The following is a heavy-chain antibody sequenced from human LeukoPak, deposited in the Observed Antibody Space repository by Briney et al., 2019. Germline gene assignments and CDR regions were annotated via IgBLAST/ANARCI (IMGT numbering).Heavy chain of an antibody. D-gene: IGHD6-6*01. CDR2: IYYSGST. CDR1: GGSISSSSYY. J-gene: IGHJ4*02. Sequence: SETLSLTCTVSGGSISSSSYYWGWIRQPPGKGLEWIGSIYYSGSTYYNPSLKSRVTISVDTSKDQFSLKLSSVTAADTAVYYCARQLGTYSGFFDYWGQGTLVTVSS. CDR3: ARQLGTYSGFFDY. V-gene: IGHV4-39*01.